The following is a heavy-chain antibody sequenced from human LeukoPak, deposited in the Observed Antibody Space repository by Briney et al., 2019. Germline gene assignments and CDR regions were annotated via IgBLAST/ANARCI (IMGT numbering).Heavy chain of an antibody. Sequence: TSETLSLTCTVSGGSISSYYWSWIRQPPGKGLEWIGYIYYSGSTNYNPSLKSRVTISVDTSKNQFSLKLSSVTAADTVVYYCARLIAVYAFDIWGQGTMVTVSS. CDR3: ARLIAVYAFDI. CDR2: IYYSGST. V-gene: IGHV4-59*01. J-gene: IGHJ3*02. CDR1: GGSISSYY. D-gene: IGHD6-19*01.